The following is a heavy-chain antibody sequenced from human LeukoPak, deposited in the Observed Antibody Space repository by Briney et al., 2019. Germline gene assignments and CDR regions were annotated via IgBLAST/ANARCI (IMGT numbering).Heavy chain of an antibody. CDR3: AGIRSQHYYYYYMDV. D-gene: IGHD2-2*01. CDR2: IYTSGST. V-gene: IGHV4-61*02. CDR1: GDSISSGDYY. Sequence: SQTLSLTCTVSGDSISSGDYYWSWIRQPAGKGLEWIGRIYTSGSTNYNPSLKSRVTMSVDTSKNQFSLKLSSVTAADTAVYYCAGIRSQHYYYYYMDVWGKGTTVTISS. J-gene: IGHJ6*03.